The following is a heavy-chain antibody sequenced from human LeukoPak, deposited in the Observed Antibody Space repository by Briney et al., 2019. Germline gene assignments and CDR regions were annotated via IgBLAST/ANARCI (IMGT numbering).Heavy chain of an antibody. D-gene: IGHD3-22*01. Sequence: SETLSLTCAVYGGSFSGCYWSWIRQPPGKGLEWIGEINHSGSTNYNPSLKSRVTISVDTSKNQFSLKLSSVTAADTAVYYCARGRAGYYDSSGYLQFDYWGQGTLVTVSS. CDR3: ARGRAGYYDSSGYLQFDY. J-gene: IGHJ4*02. CDR2: INHSGST. CDR1: GGSFSGCY. V-gene: IGHV4-34*01.